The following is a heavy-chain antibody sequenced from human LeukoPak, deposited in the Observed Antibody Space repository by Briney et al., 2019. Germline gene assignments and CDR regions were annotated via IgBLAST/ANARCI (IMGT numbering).Heavy chain of an antibody. CDR3: ARLPFVLLLFGESTKDTNWFDP. D-gene: IGHD3-10*01. CDR2: IYHSGST. CDR1: GCSISSGYY. J-gene: IGHJ5*02. Sequence: SETLSLTCTVSGCSISSGYYWGWIRQPPGKGLEWIGSIYHSGSTYYNPSLKSRVTISVDTSKNQFSLKLSSVTAADTAVYYCARLPFVLLLFGESTKDTNWFDPWGQGTLVTVSS. V-gene: IGHV4-38-2*02.